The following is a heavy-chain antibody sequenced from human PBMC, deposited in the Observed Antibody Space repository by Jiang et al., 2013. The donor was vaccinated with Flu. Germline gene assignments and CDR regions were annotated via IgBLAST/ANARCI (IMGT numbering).Heavy chain of an antibody. Sequence: QLLESGGGLVQPGGSLRLSCAASGFTFSSYWMSWVRQAPGKGLEWVANIKQDGSEKYYVDSVKGRFTISRDNAKNSPYLQMNSLRAEDTAVYYCAKSTVTDAEYFQHWGQGTLVTVSS. V-gene: IGHV3-7*01. D-gene: IGHD4-17*01. CDR3: AKSTVTDAEYFQH. J-gene: IGHJ1*01. CDR1: GFTFSSYW. CDR2: IKQDGSEK.